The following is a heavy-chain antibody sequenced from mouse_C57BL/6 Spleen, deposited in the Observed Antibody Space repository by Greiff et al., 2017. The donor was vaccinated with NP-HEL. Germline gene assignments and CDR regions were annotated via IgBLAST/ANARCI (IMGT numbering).Heavy chain of an antibody. Sequence: VQLQQSGAELVKPGASVKISCKASGYAFSSYWMNWVKQRPGKGLEWIGQIYPGDGDTNYNGKFKGKATLTADKSSSTAYMQLSSLTSEDSAVYFCARLSLVTSFDYWGQGTTLTVSS. CDR2: IYPGDGDT. CDR3: ARLSLVTSFDY. J-gene: IGHJ2*01. CDR1: GYAFSSYW. D-gene: IGHD2-3*01. V-gene: IGHV1-80*01.